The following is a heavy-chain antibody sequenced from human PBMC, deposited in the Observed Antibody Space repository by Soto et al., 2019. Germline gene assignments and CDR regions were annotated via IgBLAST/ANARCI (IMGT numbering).Heavy chain of an antibody. D-gene: IGHD7-27*01. Sequence: QVQLVQSGAEVKKPGASVKVSGKASGYTFTNYAISWVRQAPGQGLEWMGWINAYNGNTNYAQKLQGRVTMTTDTAMSTTYIELRGVRSDDTAVYYCASNSPPNYLWAQGTLVTVSS. CDR3: ASNSPPNYL. J-gene: IGHJ5*02. CDR2: INAYNGNT. V-gene: IGHV1-18*01. CDR1: GYTFTNYA.